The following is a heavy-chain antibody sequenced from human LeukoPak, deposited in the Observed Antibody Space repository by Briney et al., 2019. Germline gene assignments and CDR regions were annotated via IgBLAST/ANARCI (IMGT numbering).Heavy chain of an antibody. V-gene: IGHV1-69*04. J-gene: IGHJ6*02. CDR2: IIPILGIA. CDR1: GFTFSSYA. D-gene: IGHD2-15*01. Sequence: GGSLRLSCAASGFTFSSYAISWVRQAPGQGLEWMGRIIPILGIANYAQKFQGRVTITADKSTSTAYMELSSLRSEDTAVYYCARVKPGTEYCSGGSCAPNLYYYGMDVWGQGTTVTVSS. CDR3: ARVKPGTEYCSGGSCAPNLYYYGMDV.